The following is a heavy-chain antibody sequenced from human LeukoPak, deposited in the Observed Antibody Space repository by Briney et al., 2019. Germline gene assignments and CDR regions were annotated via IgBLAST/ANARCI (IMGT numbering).Heavy chain of an antibody. CDR1: GFTFSSYW. V-gene: IGHV3-74*01. CDR2: INSDGSTT. Sequence: PGGSLRLSCAASGFTFSSYWMHWVRHAPGKGLAWVSRINSDGSTTTYADSVKGRFTISRDNANNTLYLQMNSLRAEDTAVYYCARESAVAGRGRWFDPWGQGTLVTVSS. D-gene: IGHD6-19*01. J-gene: IGHJ5*02. CDR3: ARESAVAGRGRWFDP.